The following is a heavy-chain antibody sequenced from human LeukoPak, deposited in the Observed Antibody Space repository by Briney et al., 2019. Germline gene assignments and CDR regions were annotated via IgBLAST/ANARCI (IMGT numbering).Heavy chain of an antibody. Sequence: GGSLRLSCAASGITLSSYDMHWVREAPGKALEWVAVISYDGSNKDYADSVKGRFTISRDNSKNTLDLQMNSLRAEDTAVYYCAKDRGVWAFDIWGQGTMVTVSS. CDR1: GITLSSYD. J-gene: IGHJ3*02. CDR2: ISYDGSNK. V-gene: IGHV3-30-3*01. D-gene: IGHD3-10*01. CDR3: AKDRGVWAFDI.